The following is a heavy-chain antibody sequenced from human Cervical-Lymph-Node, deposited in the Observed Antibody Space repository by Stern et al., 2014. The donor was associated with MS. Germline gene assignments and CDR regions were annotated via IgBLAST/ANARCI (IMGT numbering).Heavy chain of an antibody. J-gene: IGHJ6*02. CDR2: INIDGSST. V-gene: IGHV3-74*02. D-gene: IGHD1-26*01. CDR1: GFTFVSAW. Sequence: EMQLVESGGGFVQPGGSLRLSWAASGFTFVSAWMYWVPQAPGKALVCVSRINIDGSSTYYADSVKGRFNTSRDNAKSTLYLQMNSLRAEDTAVYYCTSGNYGMDVWGQGTTVTVSS. CDR3: TSGNYGMDV.